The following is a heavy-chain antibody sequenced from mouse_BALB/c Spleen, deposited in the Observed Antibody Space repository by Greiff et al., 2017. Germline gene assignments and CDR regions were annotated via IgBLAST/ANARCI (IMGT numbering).Heavy chain of an antibody. CDR1: GFTFSSFG. Sequence: EVHLVESGGGLVQPGGSRKLSCAASGFTFSSFGMHWVRQAPEKGLEWVAYISSGSSTIYYADTVKGRFTISRDNPKNTLFLQMTSLRSEDTAMYYCARSGIYYDSNYAMDYWGQGTSVTVSS. CDR2: ISSGSSTI. V-gene: IGHV5-17*02. CDR3: ARSGIYYDSNYAMDY. D-gene: IGHD2-4*01. J-gene: IGHJ4*01.